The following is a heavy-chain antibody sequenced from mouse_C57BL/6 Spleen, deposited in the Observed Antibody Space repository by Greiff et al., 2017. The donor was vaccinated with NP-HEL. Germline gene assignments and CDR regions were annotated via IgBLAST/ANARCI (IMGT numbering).Heavy chain of an antibody. CDR2: IRSKSNNYAT. CDR3: VRYDYREYYAMDY. V-gene: IGHV10-1*01. CDR1: GFSFNTYA. J-gene: IGHJ4*01. D-gene: IGHD2-13*01. Sequence: EVMLVESGGGLVQPKGSLKLSCAASGFSFNTYAMNWVRQAPGKGLEWVARIRSKSNNYATYYADSVKDRFTISRDDSESMLYLQMNNLKTEDTAMYYCVRYDYREYYAMDYWGQGTSVTVSS.